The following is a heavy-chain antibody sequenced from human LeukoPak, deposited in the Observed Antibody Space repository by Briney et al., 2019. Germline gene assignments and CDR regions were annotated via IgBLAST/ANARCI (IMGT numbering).Heavy chain of an antibody. D-gene: IGHD2-8*01. V-gene: IGHV1-18*01. CDR2: ISVYSGNT. J-gene: IGHJ4*02. Sequence: ASVKVSFKSSGYTFSIYGISWVRQAPGQGLEWMGWISVYSGNTNYAQRFQDRVTMTTDTSTTTAYMELRSLRSDDTAMYYCARDANGVLGDYWGQGTLVTVSS. CDR1: GYTFSIYG. CDR3: ARDANGVLGDY.